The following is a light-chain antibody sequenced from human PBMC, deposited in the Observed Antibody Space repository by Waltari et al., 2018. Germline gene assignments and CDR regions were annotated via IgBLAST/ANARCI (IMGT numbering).Light chain of an antibody. CDR3: QQHYSWPPT. CDR1: QSVNSY. J-gene: IGKJ4*01. V-gene: IGKV3-11*01. Sequence: ETVVTQSPATLSLSPGDRATLSCRASQSVNSYLNWYQQKPGQAPRLLIFNTSNRATDIPARFSGSGSGSAFTLTISSLEPEDFAVYYCQQHYSWPPTFGGGTKVEIK. CDR2: NTS.